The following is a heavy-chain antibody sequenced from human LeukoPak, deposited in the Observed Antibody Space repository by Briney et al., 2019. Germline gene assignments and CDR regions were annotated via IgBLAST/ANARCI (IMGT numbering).Heavy chain of an antibody. CDR2: ISSSSSYI. Sequence: GGSLRLSCAASGFTFSSYSMNWVRQAPGKGLEWVSSISSSSSYIYYADSVKGRFTISRDNAKNSLYLQMNSLRAEDTAVYYCARESLLWFGESPTPFDYWDQGTLVTVSS. D-gene: IGHD3-10*01. CDR3: ARESLLWFGESPTPFDY. J-gene: IGHJ4*02. CDR1: GFTFSSYS. V-gene: IGHV3-21*01.